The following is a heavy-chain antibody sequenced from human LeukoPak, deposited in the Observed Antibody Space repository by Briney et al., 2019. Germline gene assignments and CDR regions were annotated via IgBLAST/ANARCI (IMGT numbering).Heavy chain of an antibody. J-gene: IGHJ3*02. CDR3: ARDYYDSSGYYSVGDAFDI. CDR1: GFTFSSYE. V-gene: IGHV3-48*03. CDR2: ISSSGSTI. D-gene: IGHD3-22*01. Sequence: GGSLRLSCAASGFTFSSYEMNWVRQAPGKGLEWVSYISSSGSTIYYADSVKGRFTISRDNSKNTLYLQMNSLRAEDTAVYYCARDYYDSSGYYSVGDAFDIWGQGTMVTVSS.